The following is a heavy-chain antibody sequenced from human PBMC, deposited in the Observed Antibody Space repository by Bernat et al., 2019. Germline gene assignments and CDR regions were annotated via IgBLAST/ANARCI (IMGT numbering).Heavy chain of an antibody. CDR2: IYSGGST. V-gene: IGHV3-66*01. CDR3: ARDEGGYDSSLLGY. Sequence: VQLVESGGGLVQPGGSLRLSCAASGFTVSSNYMSWVRQAPGKGLEWVSVIYSGGSTYYADSVKGRFTISRDNSKNTLYLQMNSLRAEVTAVYYCARDEGGYDSSLLGYWGQGTLVTVSS. D-gene: IGHD3-22*01. CDR1: GFTVSSNY. J-gene: IGHJ4*02.